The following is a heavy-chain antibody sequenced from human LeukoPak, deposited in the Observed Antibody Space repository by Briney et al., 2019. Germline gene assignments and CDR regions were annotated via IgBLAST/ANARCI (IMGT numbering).Heavy chain of an antibody. J-gene: IGHJ4*02. CDR3: AKDRTAEWELNFDY. CDR1: GFTFSSYA. V-gene: IGHV3-23*01. Sequence: GGSLRLSCAASGFTFSSYAMSWVRQAPGKGLEWVSTISTSGGSTYYADSVKGRFTISRDNSKNTLYLQMNSLRAEDTAVYYCAKDRTAEWELNFDYWGQGTLVTVSS. CDR2: ISTSGGST. D-gene: IGHD1-26*01.